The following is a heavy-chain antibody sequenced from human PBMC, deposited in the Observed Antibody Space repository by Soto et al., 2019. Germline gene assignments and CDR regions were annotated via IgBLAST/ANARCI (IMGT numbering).Heavy chain of an antibody. CDR1: GFTFSSYS. Sequence: GSLRLSCAASGFTFSSYSMNWVRQAPGKGLEWVSSISSSSSYIYYADSVKGRFTISRDNAKNSLYLQMNSLRAEDTAVYYCARDTASSTKYSGYGIFDYWGQGTLVTVSS. V-gene: IGHV3-21*01. CDR3: ARDTASSTKYSGYGIFDY. J-gene: IGHJ4*02. D-gene: IGHD5-12*01. CDR2: ISSSSSYI.